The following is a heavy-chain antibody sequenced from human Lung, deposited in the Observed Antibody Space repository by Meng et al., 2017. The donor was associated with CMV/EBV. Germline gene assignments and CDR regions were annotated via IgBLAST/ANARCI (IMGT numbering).Heavy chain of an antibody. V-gene: IGHV3-30-3*01. Sequence: ASGYSESYSAIEWVRKAPGKGLEWVAFILDDGSNEYYADSVKGRFTISRDDSKNTFYVQMNSLRPDDTAVYYCAREGRSYSNSLDCWGQGTLVTVSS. CDR2: ILDDGSNE. CDR3: AREGRSYSNSLDC. CDR1: GYSESYSA. J-gene: IGHJ4*02. D-gene: IGHD1-26*01.